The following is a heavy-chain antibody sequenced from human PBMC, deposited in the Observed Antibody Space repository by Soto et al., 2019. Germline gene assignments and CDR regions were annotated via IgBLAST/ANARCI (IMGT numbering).Heavy chain of an antibody. CDR2: INPGDSDT. V-gene: IGHV5-51*01. CDR1: GCIFTNGR. Sequence: VSLTIDCKGCGCIFTNGRIAWVGQMPGKGLEWMGIINPGDSDTRYSPSFQGQVTISADKSISSAYLQWSSLKASDTAIYYCARPDSNGWYDLWGQGSLVTVSS. J-gene: IGHJ5*02. D-gene: IGHD3-22*01. CDR3: ARPDSNGWYDL.